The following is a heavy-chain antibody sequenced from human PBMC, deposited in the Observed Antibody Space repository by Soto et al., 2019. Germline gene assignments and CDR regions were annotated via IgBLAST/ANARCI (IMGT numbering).Heavy chain of an antibody. CDR3: ARSLAARAYYGMDV. J-gene: IGHJ6*02. CDR2: INHSGST. D-gene: IGHD6-6*01. CDR1: GGSFSGYY. V-gene: IGHV4-34*01. Sequence: SETLSLTCAVYGGSFSGYYWSWIRQPPGKGLEWIGEINHSGSTNYNPSLKSRVTISVDTSKNQFSLKLSSVTAADTAVYYCARSLAARAYYGMDVWGQGTTVTVS.